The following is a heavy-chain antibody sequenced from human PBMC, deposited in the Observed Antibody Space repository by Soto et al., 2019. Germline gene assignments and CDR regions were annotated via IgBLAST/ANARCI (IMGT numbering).Heavy chain of an antibody. J-gene: IGHJ6*03. CDR3: ARGTLWFGESSTYYMDV. Sequence: PGGSLRLSCAASGFTVISNYMTWVRQAPGKGLEWVSVIYADGGTKYADSVKGRFTISRDNAKNPLYLQMNSLRAEDTAVYYCARGTLWFGESSTYYMDVWGKGTTVTVSS. CDR1: GFTVISNY. D-gene: IGHD3-10*01. CDR2: IYADGGT. V-gene: IGHV3-66*01.